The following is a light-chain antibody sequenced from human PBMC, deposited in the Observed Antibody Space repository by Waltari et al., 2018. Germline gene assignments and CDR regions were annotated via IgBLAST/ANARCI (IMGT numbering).Light chain of an antibody. Sequence: ERVMTQSPAILSASPGETVTLPCRASQRSSTNVAWYQHKPGQAPRLLIYNGATRHTGIPATFSGSGSGTEFTLTISSLQPEDFAVYFCQQYDDWPATFGQGTKVDI. CDR2: NGA. V-gene: IGKV3-15*01. CDR3: QQYDDWPAT. J-gene: IGKJ1*01. CDR1: QRSSTN.